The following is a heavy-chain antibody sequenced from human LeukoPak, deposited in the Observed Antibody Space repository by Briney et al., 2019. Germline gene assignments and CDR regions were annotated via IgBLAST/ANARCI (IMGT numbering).Heavy chain of an antibody. CDR1: GFTFISYA. Sequence: GGSLRLSCASSGFTFISYAMSWVRQAPRQGLHWVPTIGGTGVRTYYADSVKGRFTISRDNSKNTLYLQINSLRAEDTAVYFCAKDRLGGPYFFHYWGQGTLVTVSS. CDR2: IGGTGVRT. V-gene: IGHV3-23*01. D-gene: IGHD3-16*01. J-gene: IGHJ4*02. CDR3: AKDRLGGPYFFHY.